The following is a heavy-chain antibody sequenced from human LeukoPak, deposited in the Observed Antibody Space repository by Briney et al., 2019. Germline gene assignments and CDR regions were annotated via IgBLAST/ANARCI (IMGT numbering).Heavy chain of an antibody. J-gene: IGHJ4*02. Sequence: GGSLRLSCAASGFTFSSYAMSWVRQAPGKGLEWVSAISGSGGSTYYADSVKGRFTISRDNAKNSLYLQMNSLRAEDTAVYYCAVLTTGNYYFDYWGQGTLVTVSS. CDR3: AVLTTGNYYFDY. CDR2: ISGSGGST. D-gene: IGHD4-17*01. V-gene: IGHV3-23*01. CDR1: GFTFSSYA.